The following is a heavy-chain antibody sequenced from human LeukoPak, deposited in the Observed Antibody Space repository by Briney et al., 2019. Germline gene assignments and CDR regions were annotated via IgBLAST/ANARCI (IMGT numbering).Heavy chain of an antibody. CDR2: INAGNGNT. J-gene: IGHJ4*02. CDR1: GYTFTNYA. V-gene: IGHV1-3*01. D-gene: IGHD4/OR15-4a*01. CDR3: ARESNYYCFDF. Sequence: ASVKVSCKASGYTFTNYAIHWVRQAPGQRLEWMGWINAGNGNTEYSRKFQGRVTITRDTSASTAFMELSSLTSEDTAVYYCARESNYYCFDFWGQGTLVTVSS.